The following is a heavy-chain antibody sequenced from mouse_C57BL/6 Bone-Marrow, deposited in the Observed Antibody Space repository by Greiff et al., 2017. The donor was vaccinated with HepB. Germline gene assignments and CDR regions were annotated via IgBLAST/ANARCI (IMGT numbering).Heavy chain of an antibody. CDR1: GYTFTSYW. CDR2: INPSNGGT. V-gene: IGHV1-53*01. J-gene: IGHJ1*03. Sequence: VQLQQPGTELVKPGASVKLSCKASGYTFTSYWMHWVKQRPGQGLEWIGNINPSNGGTNYNEKFKSKATLTVDKSSSTAYMQLSSLTSEDSAVYYCARGELAGTWYFDVWGTGTTVTVSS. CDR3: ARGELAGTWYFDV. D-gene: IGHD4-1*01.